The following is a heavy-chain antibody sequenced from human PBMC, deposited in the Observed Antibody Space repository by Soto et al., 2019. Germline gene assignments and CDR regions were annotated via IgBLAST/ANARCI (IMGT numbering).Heavy chain of an antibody. D-gene: IGHD6-13*01. Sequence: LRLSCAASGFTFSDYYMSWIRQAPGKGLEWVSYISSSGSTIYYADSVKGRFTISRDNAKNSLYLQMNSLRAEDTAVYYCARDFIAAAGPFDPWGQGTLVTVSS. CDR3: ARDFIAAAGPFDP. V-gene: IGHV3-11*01. CDR2: ISSSGSTI. J-gene: IGHJ5*02. CDR1: GFTFSDYY.